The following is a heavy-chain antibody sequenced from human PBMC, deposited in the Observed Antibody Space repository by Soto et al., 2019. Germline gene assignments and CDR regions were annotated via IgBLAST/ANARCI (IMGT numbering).Heavy chain of an antibody. D-gene: IGHD3-22*01. CDR2: IIPIFGTA. CDR3: ARESYARVYSSGYYYEDY. J-gene: IGHJ4*02. V-gene: IGHV1-69*12. CDR1: GGTFSSYA. Sequence: QVQLVQSGAEVKKPGSSVKVSCKASGGTFSSYAISWVRQAPGQGLEWMGGIIPIFGTANYAQKFQGRVTITADESTSTAYMELSSLRSEDTAVYYCARESYARVYSSGYYYEDYWGQGTLVTVSS.